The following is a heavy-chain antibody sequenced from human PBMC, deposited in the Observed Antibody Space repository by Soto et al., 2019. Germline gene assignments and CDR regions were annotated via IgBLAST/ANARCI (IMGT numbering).Heavy chain of an antibody. CDR2: MNPNSGNT. V-gene: IGHV1-8*01. CDR1: GYTFTSYD. J-gene: IGHJ6*03. Sequence: QVQLVQSGAEVKKPGASVKVSCKASGYTFTSYDINWVRQATGQGLEWMGWMNPNSGNTGYAQKFQVRVTMTRNTSISTAYMELSSLRSEDTAVYYCARGGDYYGSGSYYPYYYYYYIDVWGKGTTVTVSS. D-gene: IGHD3-10*01. CDR3: ARGGDYYGSGSYYPYYYYYYIDV.